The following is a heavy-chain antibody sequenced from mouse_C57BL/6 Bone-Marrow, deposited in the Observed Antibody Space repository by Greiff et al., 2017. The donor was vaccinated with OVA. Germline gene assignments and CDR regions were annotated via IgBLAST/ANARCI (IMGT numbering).Heavy chain of an antibody. CDR3: ARLGQGWYFDV. J-gene: IGHJ1*03. D-gene: IGHD3-3*01. Sequence: EVQLQQSGPELVKPGASVKISCKASGYTFTDYYMNWVKQSHGKSLEWIGDINPNNGGTNYNQKFKGKATLTVDKSSSTAYMELRSLTSEDSAVYYCARLGQGWYFDVWGTGTTVTVSS. CDR2: INPNNGGT. V-gene: IGHV1-26*01. CDR1: GYTFTDYY.